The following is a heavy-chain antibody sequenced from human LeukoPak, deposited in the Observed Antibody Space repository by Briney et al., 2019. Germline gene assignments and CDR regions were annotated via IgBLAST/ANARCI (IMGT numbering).Heavy chain of an antibody. CDR1: GFTFSNYW. CDR3: ASSNSIALDY. V-gene: IGHV3-7*01. CDR2: IKQDRSEK. D-gene: IGHD6-6*01. Sequence: GGSLRLSCAASGFTFSNYWMSWVRQAPGKGLEWVANIKQDRSEKYYVDSVKGRFTISRDNAKNSLYLQMNSLRAEDTAVYYCASSNSIALDYWGQGTLVTVSS. J-gene: IGHJ4*02.